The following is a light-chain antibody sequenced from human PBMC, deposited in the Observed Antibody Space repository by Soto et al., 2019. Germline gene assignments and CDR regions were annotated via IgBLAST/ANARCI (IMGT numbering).Light chain of an antibody. CDR1: SGHSNYA. CDR2: LDSDGSH. J-gene: IGLJ2*01. Sequence: QSVLTQSPSASASLGASVKLTCTLSSGHSNYAIAWHQRQPEKGPRYLMKLDSDGSHSKGDGIPDRFSGSSSGTERYLTISSLQSEDEADYYCAAWDASLNGVVFGGGTKLTVL. CDR3: AAWDASLNGVV. V-gene: IGLV4-69*01.